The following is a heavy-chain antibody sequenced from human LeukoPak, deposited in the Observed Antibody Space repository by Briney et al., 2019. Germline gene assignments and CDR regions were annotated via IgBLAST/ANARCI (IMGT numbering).Heavy chain of an antibody. CDR2: ILYTGST. D-gene: IGHD2-2*02. V-gene: IGHV4-59*03. J-gene: IGHJ4*02. CDR1: GGSISGYY. CDR3: ARYHCSTTTCYNFDY. Sequence: SETLSLTCTVSGGSISGYYWSWIRQPPGKGLEWIGYILYTGSTNHNPSLKSRVTISVDTSKNQFSLNLSSMTAADTAVYYCARYHCSTTTCYNFDYWGQGILVTVSS.